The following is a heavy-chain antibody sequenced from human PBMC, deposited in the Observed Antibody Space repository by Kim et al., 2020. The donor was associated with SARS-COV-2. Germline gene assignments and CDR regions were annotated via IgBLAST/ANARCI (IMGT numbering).Heavy chain of an antibody. Sequence: SSSDTIYYADSVKGRFTISRDKAKNSLYLQMNSLRDEDTAVYYCARPDMNWGQGTLVTVSS. V-gene: IGHV3-48*02. J-gene: IGHJ4*02. CDR3: ARPDMN. CDR2: SSSDTI. D-gene: IGHD2-15*01.